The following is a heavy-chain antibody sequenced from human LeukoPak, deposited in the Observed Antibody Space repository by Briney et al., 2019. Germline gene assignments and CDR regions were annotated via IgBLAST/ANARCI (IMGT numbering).Heavy chain of an antibody. CDR3: ASLVGATTYNWFDP. Sequence: PSETLSLTCAVSGGSISSSNWWSWVRQPPGKGLEWIGEIYHSGSTTYNPSLRSRVTISGDTSKKQFSLKLSSVTAADTAVYYCASLVGATTYNWFDPWGQGTLVTVSS. CDR1: GGSISSSNW. D-gene: IGHD1-26*01. CDR2: IYHSGST. J-gene: IGHJ5*02. V-gene: IGHV4-4*02.